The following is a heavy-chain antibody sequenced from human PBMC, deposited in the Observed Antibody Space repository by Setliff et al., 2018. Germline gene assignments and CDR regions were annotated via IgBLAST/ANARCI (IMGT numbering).Heavy chain of an antibody. CDR1: GSSISSHY. CDR2: IYYSGST. J-gene: IGHJ4*02. CDR3: ARSRGYSYGFFDY. D-gene: IGHD5-18*01. V-gene: IGHV4-59*11. Sequence: SETLSLTCTVSGSSISSHYWSWIRQPPGKGLEWIGSIYYSGSTNYNPSLKSRVTISVDTSKNQFSLKLSSVTAADTAVYYCARSRGYSYGFFDYWGQGTLVTVSS.